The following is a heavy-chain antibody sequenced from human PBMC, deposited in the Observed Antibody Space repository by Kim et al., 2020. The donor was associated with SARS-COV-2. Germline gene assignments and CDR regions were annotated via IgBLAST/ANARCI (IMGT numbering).Heavy chain of an antibody. V-gene: IGHV3-30-3*01. J-gene: IGHJ4*02. D-gene: IGHD5-18*01. CDR2: ISYDGSNK. CDR3: ARAQGYSYGVNHKELDY. Sequence: GGSLRLSCAASGFTFSSYAMHWVRQAPGKGLEWVAVISYDGSNKYYADSVKGRFTISRDNSKNTLYLQMNSLRAEDTAVYYCARAQGYSYGVNHKELDYWGQGTLVTVSS. CDR1: GFTFSSYA.